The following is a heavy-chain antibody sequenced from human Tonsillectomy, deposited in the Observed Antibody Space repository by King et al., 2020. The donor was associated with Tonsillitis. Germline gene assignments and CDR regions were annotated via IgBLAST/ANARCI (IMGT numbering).Heavy chain of an antibody. D-gene: IGHD2-15*01. J-gene: IGHJ4*02. Sequence: VQLVESGGGLVQPGGPLRLSCAASGFTFRSYALSWVRQSPGKGLQWVSAISGSGYKTYYIDSVKGRFTISRDNSKNTVSLQMNRLRAEDTGVYYCVREMLTGSCADYWGQGTLVTVSS. CDR2: ISGSGYKT. CDR1: GFTFRSYA. V-gene: IGHV3-23*04. CDR3: VREMLTGSCADY.